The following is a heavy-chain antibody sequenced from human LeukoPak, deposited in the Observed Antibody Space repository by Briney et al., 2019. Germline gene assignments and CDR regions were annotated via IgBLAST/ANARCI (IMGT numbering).Heavy chain of an antibody. J-gene: IGHJ4*02. D-gene: IGHD3-10*01. CDR1: GYTFTTYD. CDR2: MNPNSGNA. CDR3: ARRIRGAPTDY. Sequence: AASVKVSCKASGYTFTTYDLNWVRQATGQGFEWMGWMNPNSGNAGYAQKFQGRVTMTRNTSISTAYMELSNLTSEDTAVYYCARRIRGAPTDYSGQGTLVTVSS. V-gene: IGHV1-8*01.